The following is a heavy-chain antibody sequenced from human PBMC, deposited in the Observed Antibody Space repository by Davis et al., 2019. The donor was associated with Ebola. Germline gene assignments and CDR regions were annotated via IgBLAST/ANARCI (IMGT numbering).Heavy chain of an antibody. CDR1: GFTFSNYA. CDR2: VSHSEREE. D-gene: IGHD3-3*01. CDR3: ARAVFHEVLDS. J-gene: IGHJ4*02. Sequence: PGGSLRLSCAASGFTFSNYAMHWVRQAPGKGLEWVAVVSHSEREEFYADSVKGRFTISRDNSENTLYLQMNSLTADDTAVYFCARAVFHEVLDSWGQGTPVTVSS. V-gene: IGHV3-30*04.